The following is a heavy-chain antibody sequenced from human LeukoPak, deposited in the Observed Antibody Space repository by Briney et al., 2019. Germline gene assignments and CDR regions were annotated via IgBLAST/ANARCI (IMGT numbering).Heavy chain of an antibody. Sequence: SETLSLTCTVSGGSFSSYYWSWIRQPPGKGLEWIGYIYYSGSTNYNPSLKSRVTISVDTSKNQFSLRLSSVTAADTAVYYCALGGGCSGGTCFYYFDYWGQGTLVTVSS. J-gene: IGHJ4*02. D-gene: IGHD2-15*01. CDR1: GGSFSSYY. CDR3: ALGGGCSGGTCFYYFDY. V-gene: IGHV4-59*08. CDR2: IYYSGST.